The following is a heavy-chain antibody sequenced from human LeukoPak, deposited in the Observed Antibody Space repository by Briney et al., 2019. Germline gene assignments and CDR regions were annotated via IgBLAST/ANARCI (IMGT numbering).Heavy chain of an antibody. CDR2: FDPEDGET. J-gene: IGHJ3*02. CDR1: GYTLTELS. V-gene: IGHV1-24*01. D-gene: IGHD2-2*03. Sequence: ASVKVSCKVSGYTLTELSMHWVRQAPGKGLEWVGGFDPEDGETIYAQKFQGRVTMTEDTSTDTAYMELSSLRSEDTAVYYCATALDIVVVPAAQGAFDIWGQGTMVTVSS. CDR3: ATALDIVVVPAAQGAFDI.